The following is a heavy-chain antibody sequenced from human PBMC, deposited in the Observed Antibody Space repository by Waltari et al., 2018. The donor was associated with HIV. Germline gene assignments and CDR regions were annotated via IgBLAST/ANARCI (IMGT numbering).Heavy chain of an antibody. CDR1: GRIYCNYE. V-gene: IGHV3-48*03. CDR3: AIVGYNGCDL. Sequence: ELSSLASGGASRQPGGAPRLTSAVSGRIYCNYELYWVREAPGRGLEWVGGISDSGVGKHCADSVDCRITIAGDDGKDAMSRKMSRRRGVDTSVYYWAIVGYNGCDLWGQGTMVSVSS. D-gene: IGHD5-18*01. CDR2: ISDSGVGK. J-gene: IGHJ3*01.